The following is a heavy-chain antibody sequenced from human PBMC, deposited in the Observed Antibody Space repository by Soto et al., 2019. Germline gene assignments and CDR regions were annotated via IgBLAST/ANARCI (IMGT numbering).Heavy chain of an antibody. J-gene: IGHJ4*02. Sequence: GGSLRLSCTASGFTFGDYAMRWFRQAPGKGLEWVGFIRSKAYGGTTEYAASVKGRFTISRDDSKSIAYLQMNSLKTEDTAVYYCTRGGALLWFGEFDLGDYWGQGTLVTVSS. CDR3: TRGGALLWFGEFDLGDY. V-gene: IGHV3-49*03. D-gene: IGHD3-10*01. CDR2: IRSKAYGGTT. CDR1: GFTFGDYA.